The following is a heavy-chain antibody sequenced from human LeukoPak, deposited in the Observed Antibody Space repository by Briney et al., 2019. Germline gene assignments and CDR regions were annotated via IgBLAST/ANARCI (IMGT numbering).Heavy chain of an antibody. CDR1: GDSVSSDSAT. CDR2: TYYRSKWYS. Sequence: SQTLSLTCAIAGDSVSSDSATWNWIRQSPSRGLEWLGRTYYRSKWYSAYAVSVKSRISINSDTSKNQFSLQLNSVTPEDTAIYYCARGPQWLNYWGQGTLVTVSS. D-gene: IGHD6-19*01. CDR3: ARGPQWLNY. J-gene: IGHJ4*02. V-gene: IGHV6-1*01.